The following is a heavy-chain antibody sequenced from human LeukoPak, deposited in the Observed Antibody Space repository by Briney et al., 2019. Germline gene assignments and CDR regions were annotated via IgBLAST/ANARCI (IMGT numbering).Heavy chain of an antibody. CDR1: GYTLTELS. J-gene: IGHJ3*02. CDR3: ATAAPRGLPDAFDI. D-gene: IGHD5-18*01. CDR2: FDPEDGET. V-gene: IGHV1-24*01. Sequence: ASVKASCKVSGYTLTELSMHWVRQAPGKGLEWMGGFDPEDGETIYAQKFQGRVTMTEDTSTDTAYMELSSLRSEDTAVYYCATAAPRGLPDAFDIWGQGTMVTVSS.